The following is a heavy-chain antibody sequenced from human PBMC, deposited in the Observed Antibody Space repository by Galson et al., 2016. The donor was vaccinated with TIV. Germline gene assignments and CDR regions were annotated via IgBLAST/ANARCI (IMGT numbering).Heavy chain of an antibody. CDR1: GHYLTRGYY. V-gene: IGHV4-61*01. CDR3: ARDLGLGAFDI. J-gene: IGHJ3*02. D-gene: IGHD7-27*01. CDR2: ISDSGRS. Sequence: ETLSLTCTVSGHYLTRGYYWGWIRQPPGKGLEWIGYISDSGRSNENPSLKSRVTISVDTSKKQISLKLKSVTAADTAMYYCARDLGLGAFDIWGQGTMVTVSS.